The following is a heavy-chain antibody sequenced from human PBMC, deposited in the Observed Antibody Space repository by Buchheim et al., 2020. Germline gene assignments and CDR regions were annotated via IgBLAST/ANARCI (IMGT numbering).Heavy chain of an antibody. Sequence: QVQLQQWGAGLLKPSETLSLTCAVYGGSFSGYYWSWIRQPPGKGLEWIGEINHSGSTNYNPSLKSRVTISVDTSKNQFSLKLSSVTAADTAVYYCAREGSSWYGLSYYYYMDVWGKGTT. J-gene: IGHJ6*03. CDR3: AREGSSWYGLSYYYYMDV. CDR2: INHSGST. CDR1: GGSFSGYY. D-gene: IGHD6-13*01. V-gene: IGHV4-34*01.